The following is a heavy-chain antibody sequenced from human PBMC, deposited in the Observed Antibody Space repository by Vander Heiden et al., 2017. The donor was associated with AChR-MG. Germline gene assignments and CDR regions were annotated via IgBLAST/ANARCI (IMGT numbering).Heavy chain of an antibody. V-gene: IGHV4-38-2*01. CDR3: ARVCSGGRCTFDY. CDR2: IYHSGSS. J-gene: IGHJ4*02. Sequence: QVQLQESGPGLVKPSATLSLTCALSGYSISSGYYWGWIRQPPGKGLEWIGSIYHSGSSYYNLSLKSRVTISVDTSKNQFSLKLSSVTAADTAVYYCARVCSGGRCTFDYWGQGTLVTVSS. D-gene: IGHD2-15*01. CDR1: GYSISSGYY.